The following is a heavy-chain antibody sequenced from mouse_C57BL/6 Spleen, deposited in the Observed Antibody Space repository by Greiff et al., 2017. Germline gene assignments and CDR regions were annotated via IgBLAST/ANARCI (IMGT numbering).Heavy chain of an antibody. CDR2: IWRGGST. D-gene: IGHD2-5*01. V-gene: IGHV2-5*01. CDR1: GFSLTSYG. CDR3: AKKRGKTYYSNYGAMDY. Sequence: QVQLQQSGPGLVQPSQSLSITCTVSGFSLTSYGVHWVRQSPGKGLEWLGVIWRGGSTDYNAAFMSRLSITKDNSKSQVFFKMNSLQADDTAIYYCAKKRGKTYYSNYGAMDYWGQGTSVTVSS. J-gene: IGHJ4*01.